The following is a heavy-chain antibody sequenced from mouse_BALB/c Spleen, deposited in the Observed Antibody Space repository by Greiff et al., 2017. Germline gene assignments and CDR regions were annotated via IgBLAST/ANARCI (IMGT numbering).Heavy chain of an antibody. J-gene: IGHJ3*01. CDR3: ARGYDYDDPWFAY. CDR2: ILPGSGST. Sequence: QVQLQQSGAELMKPGASVKISCKATGYTFSSYWIEWVKQRPGHGLEWIGEILPGSGSTNYNEKVKGKATFTADTSSNTAYMQLSSLTSEDSAVYYCARGYDYDDPWFAYWGQGTLVTVSA. D-gene: IGHD2-4*01. V-gene: IGHV1-9*01. CDR1: GYTFSSYW.